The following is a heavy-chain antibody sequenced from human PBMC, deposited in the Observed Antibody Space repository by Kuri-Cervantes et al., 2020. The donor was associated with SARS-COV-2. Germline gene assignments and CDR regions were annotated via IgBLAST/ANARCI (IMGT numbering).Heavy chain of an antibody. D-gene: IGHD3-9*01. J-gene: IGHJ6*04. CDR3: TTSVLRYFDWFRVPAWMDV. V-gene: IGHV3-21*03. CDR1: GFTFNTSG. Sequence: GGSLRLSCAASGFTFNTSGMNWVRQAPGKGLEWVSSISSSSNYIYYADSVRGRFTISRDNAKNSLYLQMNSLKTEDTAVYYCTTSVLRYFDWFRVPAWMDVWGKGTTVTVSS. CDR2: ISSSSNYI.